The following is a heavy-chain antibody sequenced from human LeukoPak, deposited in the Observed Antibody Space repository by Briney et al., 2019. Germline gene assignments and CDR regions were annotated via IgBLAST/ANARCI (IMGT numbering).Heavy chain of an antibody. D-gene: IGHD3-16*01. V-gene: IGHV3-15*01. CDR2: IKSKTDGGTT. J-gene: IGHJ5*02. Sequence: GGSLRLSCAASGFTFTNAWMTWVRQAPGKGLEWVGRIKSKTDGGTTDYAAPVKGRFIITRDDSKNTLYLQMNSLKTEDTAVYYCNTAYIDSRPWDQGTLVTVSS. CDR1: GFTFTNAW. CDR3: NTAYIDSRP.